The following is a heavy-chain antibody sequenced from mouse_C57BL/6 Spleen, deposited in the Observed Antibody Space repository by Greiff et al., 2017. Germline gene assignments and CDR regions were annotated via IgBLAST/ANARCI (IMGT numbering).Heavy chain of an antibody. D-gene: IGHD1-1*01. CDR3: ARAPLTVVANYYAMDY. CDR1: GFTFSDYG. V-gene: IGHV5-17*01. J-gene: IGHJ4*01. CDR2: ISSGSSTI. Sequence: EVQGVESGGGLVKPGGSLKLSCAASGFTFSDYGMHWVRQAPEKGLEWVAYISSGSSTIYYADTVKGRFTISRDNAKNTLFLQMTSLRSEDTAMYYCARAPLTVVANYYAMDYWGQGTSVTVSS.